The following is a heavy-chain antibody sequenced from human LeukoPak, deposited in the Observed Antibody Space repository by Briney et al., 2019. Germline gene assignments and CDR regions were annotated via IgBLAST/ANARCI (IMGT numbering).Heavy chain of an antibody. Sequence: SETLSLTCTVSGGSISSGVYYWSWIRQPPGEGLEWIGYIHHGGSTYYNPSLKSRVTISVDRSKNQFSLKLSSVTAADTAVYYCASGYDSSGYYPRWYFDLWGRGTLVTVSS. D-gene: IGHD3-22*01. CDR3: ASGYDSSGYYPRWYFDL. CDR2: IHHGGST. V-gene: IGHV4-30-2*01. CDR1: GGSISSGVYY. J-gene: IGHJ2*01.